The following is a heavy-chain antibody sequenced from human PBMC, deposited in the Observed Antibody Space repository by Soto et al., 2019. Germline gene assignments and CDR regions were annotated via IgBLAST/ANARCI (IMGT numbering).Heavy chain of an antibody. CDR3: ARGRHLGVTGVDCYDRVDV. Sequence: QEHLVESGGGVVQPGKSLRLSCTASGFSLTSFTVHWVRQAPGKGLEWVTLISYDGSKKDYIDSVKGRCTISRDNFKNAVYMEIEDLRPEDTAVDLCARGRHLGVTGVDCYDRVDVWGQGTAVTVSS. CDR1: GFSLTSFT. CDR2: ISYDGSKK. J-gene: IGHJ6*02. D-gene: IGHD2-21*02. V-gene: IGHV3-30-3*01.